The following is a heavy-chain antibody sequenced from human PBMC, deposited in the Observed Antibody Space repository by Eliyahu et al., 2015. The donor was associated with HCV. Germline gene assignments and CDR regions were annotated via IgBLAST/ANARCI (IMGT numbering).Heavy chain of an antibody. D-gene: IGHD4-11*01. CDR1: GGSISTYY. Sequence: QVQLQESGPGLVKPSETLSLTCTVSGGSISTYYWSWVRQPPGKGLEWIGYMYYRGSTNYNPSLKSRVHISVDTSKNQFSLKVSSVTAADTAVYYCARRPSNCRNRGCAFDIWGQGTMVTVSS. CDR3: ARRPSNCRNRGCAFDI. V-gene: IGHV4-59*01. CDR2: MYYRGST. J-gene: IGHJ3*02.